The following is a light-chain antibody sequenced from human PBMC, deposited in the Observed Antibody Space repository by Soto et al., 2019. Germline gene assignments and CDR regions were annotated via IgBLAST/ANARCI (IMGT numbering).Light chain of an antibody. J-gene: IGKJ3*01. CDR1: QSINSW. Sequence: DIPMTQSPSTLSASVRDRVTITCRASQSINSWLAWYQQKPGKAPKLLIYDASTLESGVPSRFSDSGSGTEFTLTISSLQPDDFATYYCQQYSSFPLTFGPGTKVDIK. CDR2: DAS. V-gene: IGKV1-5*01. CDR3: QQYSSFPLT.